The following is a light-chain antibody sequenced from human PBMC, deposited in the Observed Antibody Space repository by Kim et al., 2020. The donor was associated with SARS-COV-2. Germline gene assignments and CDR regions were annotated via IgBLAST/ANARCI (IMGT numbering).Light chain of an antibody. CDR1: SNIVGNQG. J-gene: IGLJ3*02. V-gene: IGLV10-54*02. CDR3: SALDSSLSAWV. Sequence: QTATLTCTGNSNIVGNQGAAWLQQHQGHPPKLLSYRNNNRPSGISERFSASRSGNTASLTITGLQPEDEADYYCSALDSSLSAWVFGGGTKLTVL. CDR2: RNN.